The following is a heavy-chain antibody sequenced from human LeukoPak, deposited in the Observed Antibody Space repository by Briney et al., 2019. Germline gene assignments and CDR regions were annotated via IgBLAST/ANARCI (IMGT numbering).Heavy chain of an antibody. CDR1: GFTFSSYG. J-gene: IGHJ6*02. D-gene: IGHD5-24*01. CDR3: AKAVMALYYYYGMDV. V-gene: IGHV3-30*18. Sequence: GGSLRLSCAASGFTFSSYGRHWVRQAPGKGLEWVAVISYDGSNKYYADSVKGRFTISRDNSKNTLYLQMNSLRAEDTAVYYCAKAVMALYYYYGMDVWGQGTTVTVSS. CDR2: ISYDGSNK.